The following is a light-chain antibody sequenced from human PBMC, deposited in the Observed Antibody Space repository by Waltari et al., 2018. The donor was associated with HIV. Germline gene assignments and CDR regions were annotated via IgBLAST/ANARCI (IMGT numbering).Light chain of an antibody. CDR1: KLRDNY. CDR2: QDS. Sequence: SYELTQPPSVSVSPGQTASITCSGDKLRDNYACWYQQKPGQSPVLVIYQDSKRPSGIPERFSGSNSGNTATLTISGTQAMDEADYYCQAWDSSTVWVFGGGTKLTVL. CDR3: QAWDSSTVWV. J-gene: IGLJ3*02. V-gene: IGLV3-1*01.